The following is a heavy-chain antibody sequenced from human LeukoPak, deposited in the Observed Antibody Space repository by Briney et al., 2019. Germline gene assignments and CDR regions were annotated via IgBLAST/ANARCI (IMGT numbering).Heavy chain of an antibody. CDR2: ISAYNGNT. CDR1: GYTFTSYG. V-gene: IGHV1-18*01. J-gene: IGHJ4*02. Sequence: ASVKVSCKASGYTFTSYGISRVRQAPGQGLEWMGWISAYNGNTNYAQKLQGRVTMTTDTSTSTAYMELRSLRSDDTAVYYCARDISSSWYFVQVFDYWGQGTLVTVSS. CDR3: ARDISSSWYFVQVFDY. D-gene: IGHD6-13*01.